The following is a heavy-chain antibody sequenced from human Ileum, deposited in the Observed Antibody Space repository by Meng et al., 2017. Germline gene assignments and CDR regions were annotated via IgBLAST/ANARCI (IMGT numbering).Heavy chain of an antibody. J-gene: IGHJ4*02. Sequence: VLLQSAARGLVNPSDTLSISCTVCGGCISVFAWRWIRQPTGQGLEWSAFISHSVTTNVTLSLKSRDTISVDTSKSQFSLKMSSVTAADAAVYYCARFRSGSPSDYWGQGTLVTVSS. V-gene: IGHV4-59*01. D-gene: IGHD1-26*01. CDR1: GGCISVFA. CDR3: ARFRSGSPSDY. CDR2: ISHSVTT.